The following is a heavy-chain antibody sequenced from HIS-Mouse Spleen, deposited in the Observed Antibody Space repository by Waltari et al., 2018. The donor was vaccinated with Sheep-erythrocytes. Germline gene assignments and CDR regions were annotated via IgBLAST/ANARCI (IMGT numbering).Heavy chain of an antibody. V-gene: IGHV3-21*01. J-gene: IGHJ4*02. D-gene: IGHD1-26*01. CDR1: GFTFSSYS. Sequence: EVQLVESGGGLVKPGGSLRLSCAASGFTFSSYSMNWVRQAPGKGVECVSSISSSSSYIYYEDSVKGRFTISRDNAKNSLYLQMNSLRAEDTAVYYCARVASGATFDYWGQGTLVTVSS. CDR3: ARVASGATFDY. CDR2: ISSSSSYI.